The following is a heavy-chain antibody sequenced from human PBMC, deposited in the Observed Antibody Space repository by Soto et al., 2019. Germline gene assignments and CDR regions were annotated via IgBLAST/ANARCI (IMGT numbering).Heavy chain of an antibody. V-gene: IGHV4-61*01. CDR3: ASGPVYCSSTSCYPNWFDP. CDR1: GGSVSSGSYY. J-gene: IGHJ5*02. D-gene: IGHD2-2*01. CDR2: IYYSGST. Sequence: TVSGGSVSSGSYYWSWIRQPPGKGLEWIGYIYYSGSTNYNPSLKSRVTISVDTSKNQFSLKLSSVTAADTAVYYCASGPVYCSSTSCYPNWFDPWGQGTLVTVSS.